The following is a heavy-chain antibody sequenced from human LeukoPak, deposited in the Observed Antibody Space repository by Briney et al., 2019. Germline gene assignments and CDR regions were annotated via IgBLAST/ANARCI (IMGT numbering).Heavy chain of an antibody. V-gene: IGHV3-30*18. D-gene: IGHD2-2*02. CDR3: AKDSRYKGGDRLGY. Sequence: GGSLRLSCAASGFTFSTYGMHWVRQAPGQGLEWVAVISYDGGNKYYADSVKGRFTISRDNSKNTLYLQMNSLRAEDTAVYYCAKDSRYKGGDRLGYWGQGTLVTVSS. J-gene: IGHJ4*02. CDR1: GFTFSTYG. CDR2: ISYDGGNK.